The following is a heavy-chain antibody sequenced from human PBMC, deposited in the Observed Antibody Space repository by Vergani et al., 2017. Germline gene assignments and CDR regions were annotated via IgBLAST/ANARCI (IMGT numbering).Heavy chain of an antibody. V-gene: IGHV3-53*01. J-gene: IGHJ4*02. Sequence: EVQLVESGGGLIQPGGSLRLSCAASGFTVSSNYMSWVRQAPGKGLEWVSVIYSGGSTYYADSVKGRFTISRDNSKNTLYLQMNSLRAEDTAVYYCSRYNWNDRGYVDYWGQGTLVTVSS. CDR3: SRYNWNDRGYVDY. CDR1: GFTVSSNY. CDR2: IYSGGST. D-gene: IGHD1-20*01.